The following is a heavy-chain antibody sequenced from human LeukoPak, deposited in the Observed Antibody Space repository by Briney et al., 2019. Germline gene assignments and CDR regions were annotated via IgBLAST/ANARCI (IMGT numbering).Heavy chain of an antibody. Sequence: SETLSLTCTASGGSISSYYWSWIRQPPGKGLEWIGYIYYSGSTNYNPSLKSRVTISVDTSKNQFSLKLSSVTAADTAVYYCARDVSARAGSYSSYYYGMDVWGQGTTVTVSS. J-gene: IGHJ6*02. D-gene: IGHD3-10*01. CDR3: ARDVSARAGSYSSYYYGMDV. CDR2: IYYSGST. CDR1: GGSISSYY. V-gene: IGHV4-59*01.